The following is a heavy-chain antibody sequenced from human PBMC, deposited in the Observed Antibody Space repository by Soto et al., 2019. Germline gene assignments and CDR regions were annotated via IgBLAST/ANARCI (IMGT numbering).Heavy chain of an antibody. V-gene: IGHV6-1*01. CDR3: ARVLAPSGGWYGYFDY. CDR2: TYYRSKWYN. CDR1: GDSVSSNSVT. D-gene: IGHD6-19*01. J-gene: IGHJ4*02. Sequence: QVQLQQSGPGLVKPSQTLSLTCAISGDSVSSNSVTWNWIRQSPSRGLEWLGRTYYRSKWYNDYAESVKSRITIYADTSKNQFSLQLNSVTPEDTAVYYCARVLAPSGGWYGYFDYWGQGTLVTVSS.